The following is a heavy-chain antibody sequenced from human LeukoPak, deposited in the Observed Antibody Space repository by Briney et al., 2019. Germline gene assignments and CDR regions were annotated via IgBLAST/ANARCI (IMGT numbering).Heavy chain of an antibody. CDR1: GYTFTSYD. J-gene: IGHJ4*02. CDR3: AREIYSGYMGYFDY. D-gene: IGHD5-12*01. V-gene: IGHV1-8*01. CDR2: MNPNSGNT. Sequence: ASVKVSCKASGYTFTSYDINWVRQATGQGLEWMGWMNPNSGNTGFAQKFQGRVTMTRNTSITTAYMELSSLRSEDTAVYYCAREIYSGYMGYFDYWGQGTLVTVSS.